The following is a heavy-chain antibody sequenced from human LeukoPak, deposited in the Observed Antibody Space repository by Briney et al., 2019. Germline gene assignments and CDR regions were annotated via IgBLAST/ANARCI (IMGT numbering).Heavy chain of an antibody. J-gene: IGHJ3*02. CDR3: VRDHHRRLYDSQARDTFDI. D-gene: IGHD5/OR15-5a*01. Sequence: GGSLRLSCTVSGFTVSSNSMSWIRQAPGKGLEWVSYTSSSGSTIYYADSMKGRFTISRDNAKNSLYLQMNSLRAEDTAVYYCVRDHHRRLYDSQARDTFDIWGRGTMVTVSS. CDR1: GFTVSSNS. CDR2: TSSSGSTI. V-gene: IGHV3-11*04.